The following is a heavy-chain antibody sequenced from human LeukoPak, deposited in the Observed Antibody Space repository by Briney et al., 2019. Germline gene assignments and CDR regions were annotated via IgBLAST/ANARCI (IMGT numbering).Heavy chain of an antibody. Sequence: GGSLRLSCAASGFKFTTYSMNWVRQAPGKGLEWISYISSSGSPIYYADSVKGRFTISRDNAKKSSDLQMTNLTAEDTAVYFCARRSRFDYWGQGAPVTVSS. CDR2: ISSSGSPI. J-gene: IGHJ4*02. CDR3: ARRSRFDY. V-gene: IGHV3-48*04. CDR1: GFKFTTYS.